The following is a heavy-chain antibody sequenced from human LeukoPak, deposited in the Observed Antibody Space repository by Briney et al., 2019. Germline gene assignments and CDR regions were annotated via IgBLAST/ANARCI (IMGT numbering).Heavy chain of an antibody. D-gene: IGHD6-13*01. CDR3: ARDLYSSSNDY. CDR2: IDGSGDKT. V-gene: IGHV3-23*01. Sequence: GGSLRLSCITSGFTFSAYAMTWVRQAPGQGLEWISSIDGSGDKTYYGDSVKGRFTISRDNSKNTLYLQMNSLRAEDTAVYYCARDLYSSSNDYWGQGTLVTVSS. J-gene: IGHJ4*02. CDR1: GFTFSAYA.